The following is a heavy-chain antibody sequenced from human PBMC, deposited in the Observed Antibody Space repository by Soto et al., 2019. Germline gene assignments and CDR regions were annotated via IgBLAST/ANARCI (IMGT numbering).Heavy chain of an antibody. CDR2: INPNSGGS. CDR1: GYTFSDYY. CDR3: ARGAPVMVVTGHGMDV. Sequence: ASVKVSCKASGYTFSDYYMHWVRQAPGQGLEWLGWINPNSGGSKYAQRFQGWVTMTRDTSISTAYMELSSLRSDDMAVYYCARGAPVMVVTGHGMDVWGQGTTVPVSS. J-gene: IGHJ6*02. D-gene: IGHD2-15*01. V-gene: IGHV1-2*04.